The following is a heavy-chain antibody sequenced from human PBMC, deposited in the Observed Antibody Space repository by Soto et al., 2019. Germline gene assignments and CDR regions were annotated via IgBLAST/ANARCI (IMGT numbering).Heavy chain of an antibody. V-gene: IGHV1-46*01. CDR1: GYTFTSYH. Sequence: ASLKVSCKASGYTFTSYHMHWVRQAPGQGLEWMGIINPSGGSTSYAQKFQGRVTMTRDTSTSTVYMELSSLRSEDTAVYYCARDHREGLEWPLYYFDYWGQGTLVTVSS. J-gene: IGHJ4*02. CDR2: INPSGGST. D-gene: IGHD3-3*01. CDR3: ARDHREGLEWPLYYFDY.